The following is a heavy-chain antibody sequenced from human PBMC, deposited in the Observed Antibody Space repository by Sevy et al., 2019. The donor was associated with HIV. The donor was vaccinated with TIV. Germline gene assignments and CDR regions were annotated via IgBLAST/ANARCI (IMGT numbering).Heavy chain of an antibody. CDR1: GFTFSSYW. V-gene: IGHV3-7*01. CDR2: IKQDGSEK. D-gene: IGHD6-13*01. CDR3: ARSTGYSGSWYNYYGMDV. J-gene: IGHJ6*02. Sequence: GGSLRLSCAASGFTFSSYWMSWVRQAPGKGLEWVANIKQDGSEKYYVDSVKGRFTISRDNAKNSLYLQMNSLRAEDTAVYYCARSTGYSGSWYNYYGMDVWGQGTTVTVSS.